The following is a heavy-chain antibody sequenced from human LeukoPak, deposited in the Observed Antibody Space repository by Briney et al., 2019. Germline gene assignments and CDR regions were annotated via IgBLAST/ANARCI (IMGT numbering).Heavy chain of an antibody. CDR3: ARDIAAAGIGFGFDY. D-gene: IGHD6-13*01. CDR1: GGTFSSYA. CDR2: IIPIFGTA. J-gene: IGHJ4*02. Sequence: ASVKVSCKASGGTFSSYAIGWVRQAPGQGLEWMGGIIPIFGTANYAQKFQGRVTITADKSTSTAYMELSRLRSDDTAVYYCARDIAAAGIGFGFDYWGQGTLVTVSS. V-gene: IGHV1-69*06.